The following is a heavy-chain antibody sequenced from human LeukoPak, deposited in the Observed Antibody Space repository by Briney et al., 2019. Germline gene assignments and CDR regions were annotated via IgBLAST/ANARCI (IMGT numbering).Heavy chain of an antibody. CDR1: GFTFSTYG. D-gene: IGHD3/OR15-3a*01. CDR2: IWNDGSKN. CDR3: AKGAFWTGYSEYFDP. V-gene: IGHV3-33*06. J-gene: IGHJ4*02. Sequence: GGSLRLSCAASGFTFSTYGMYCVRQAPAKGLEWAALIWNDGSKNYYADSVKGRFAISRDNSKNTLYLQMNSLRVEDTAMYYCAKGAFWTGYSEYFDPWGQGILVTVSS.